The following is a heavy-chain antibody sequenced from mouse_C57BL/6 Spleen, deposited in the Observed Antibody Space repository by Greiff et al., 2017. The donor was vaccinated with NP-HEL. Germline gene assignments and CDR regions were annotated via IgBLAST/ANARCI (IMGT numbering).Heavy chain of an antibody. CDR3: ARPGVTGPYYFDY. V-gene: IGHV5-6*01. CDR2: ISSGGSYT. Sequence: EVQVVESGGDLVKPGGSLKLSCAASGFTFSSYGMSWVRQTPDKRLEWVATISSGGSYTYYPDSVKGRFTISRDNAKNTLYLQMSSLKSEDTAMYYCARPGVTGPYYFDYWGQGTTLTVSS. J-gene: IGHJ2*01. D-gene: IGHD4-1*01. CDR1: GFTFSSYG.